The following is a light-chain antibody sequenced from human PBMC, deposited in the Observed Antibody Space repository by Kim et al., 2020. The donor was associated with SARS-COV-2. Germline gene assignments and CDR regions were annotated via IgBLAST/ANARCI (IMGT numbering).Light chain of an antibody. J-gene: IGKJ4*01. CDR2: AAS. Sequence: ASTGDRFTSTCRASQGISSYLAWYQQKPGKAPKLLIYAASTLQSGVPSRFSGSGSGTDFTLTISCLQSEDFATYYCQQYYSYPLTFGGGTKVDIK. CDR3: QQYYSYPLT. V-gene: IGKV1-8*01. CDR1: QGISSY.